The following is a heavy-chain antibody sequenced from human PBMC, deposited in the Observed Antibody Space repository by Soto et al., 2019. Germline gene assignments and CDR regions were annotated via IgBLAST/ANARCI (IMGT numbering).Heavy chain of an antibody. J-gene: IGHJ6*02. Sequence: GESLKISCMGSGYKVSTWHNFTSYWIAWVRQMPGEGLEWMGIIYPGDSDTRYSPSFQGQVTISADKSINSVYLQWSSLKASDTATYYCARLGFNYDFLSGYYNVHHYYVIDVWGQRTKVTVSS. CDR3: ARLGFNYDFLSGYYNVHHYYVIDV. D-gene: IGHD3-3*01. V-gene: IGHV5-51*01. CDR1: GYKVSTWHNFTSYW. CDR2: IYPGDSDT.